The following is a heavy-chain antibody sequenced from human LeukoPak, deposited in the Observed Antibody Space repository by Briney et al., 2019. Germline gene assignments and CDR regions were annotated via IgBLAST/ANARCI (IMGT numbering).Heavy chain of an antibody. D-gene: IGHD3-10*01. J-gene: IGHJ5*02. Sequence: SETLSLTCAVYGGSFSGYYWSWIRQPPGKGLEWIGEINHSGSTNYNPSLKSRVTISVDTSKNQFSLKLSSVTAADTAVYYCARFSSGRVRGESDPWAREPWSPSPQ. CDR3: ARFSSGRVRGESDP. CDR2: INHSGST. CDR1: GGSFSGYY. V-gene: IGHV4-34*01.